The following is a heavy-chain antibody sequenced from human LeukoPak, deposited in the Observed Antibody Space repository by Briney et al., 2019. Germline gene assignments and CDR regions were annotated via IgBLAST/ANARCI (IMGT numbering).Heavy chain of an antibody. J-gene: IGHJ4*02. CDR1: GFTFSNYW. D-gene: IGHD6-13*01. CDR3: ARGRSWSVDY. Sequence: GGSLRLSCAASGFTFSNYWMNWVRQAPGKGLEWVANINRDGSETYYVDSVKGRFTISRDNAKNSLYLQMNSLRAEDTAVYYCARGRSWSVDYWGQGTLVTVSS. V-gene: IGHV3-7*04. CDR2: INRDGSET.